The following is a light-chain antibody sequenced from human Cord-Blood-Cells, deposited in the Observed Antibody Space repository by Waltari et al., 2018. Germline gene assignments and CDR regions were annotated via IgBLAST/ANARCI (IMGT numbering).Light chain of an antibody. CDR3: QSYDSSLSAYVV. J-gene: IGLJ2*01. CDR2: GNS. Sequence: QSVLTQPPSVSGAPGQRVTISCTGSSSHLRAGYDVRWYQQLPGTAPKLLIYGNSNRPSGVPDRFSGSKSGTSASLAITGLQAEDEADYYCQSYDSSLSAYVVFGGGTKLTVL. CDR1: SSHLRAGYD. V-gene: IGLV1-40*01.